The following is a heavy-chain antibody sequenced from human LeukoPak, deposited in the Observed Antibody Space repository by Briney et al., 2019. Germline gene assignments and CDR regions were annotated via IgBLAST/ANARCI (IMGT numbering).Heavy chain of an antibody. CDR2: IYYSGST. V-gene: IGHV4-30-4*01. CDR1: GGSISSGDYY. CDR3: ARVRPPRGMDV. J-gene: IGHJ6*02. Sequence: SETLSLTCTVSGGSISSGDYYWSWIRQPPGTGLEWIGYIYYSGSTYYSPSLKSRVTISVDTSKNQFSLKLSSVTAADTAVYYCARVRPPRGMDVWGQGTTVTVSS.